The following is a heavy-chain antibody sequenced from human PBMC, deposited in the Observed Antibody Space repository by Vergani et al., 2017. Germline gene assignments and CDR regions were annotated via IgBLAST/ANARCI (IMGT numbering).Heavy chain of an antibody. CDR3: ARAISVVPAAKSSWFDP. CDR1: GGSFSGYY. J-gene: IGHJ5*02. V-gene: IGHV4-34*01. Sequence: QVQLQHWGAGLLKPSETLSLTCAVYGGSFSGYYWSWIRQPPGKGLEWIGEINHSGSTNYNPSLKSRVTISVDTSKNQFSLKLSSVTAADTAVYYCARAISVVPAAKSSWFDPWGQGTLVTVSS. CDR2: INHSGST. D-gene: IGHD2-2*01.